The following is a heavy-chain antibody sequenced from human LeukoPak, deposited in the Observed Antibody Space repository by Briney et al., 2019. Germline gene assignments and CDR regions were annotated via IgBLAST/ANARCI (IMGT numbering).Heavy chain of an antibody. J-gene: IGHJ4*02. V-gene: IGHV3-30-3*01. CDR3: AKDRANWAIDG. D-gene: IGHD7-27*01. CDR2: ISFDGTDK. Sequence: PGGSLRLSCAASGFTFSNHAMNWVRQAPGKGLEWVTTISFDGTDKYYADAVTGRFTISRDDARKSIYLQMSSLRVEDTAIYYCAKDRANWAIDGWGQGTQVTVSS. CDR1: GFTFSNHA.